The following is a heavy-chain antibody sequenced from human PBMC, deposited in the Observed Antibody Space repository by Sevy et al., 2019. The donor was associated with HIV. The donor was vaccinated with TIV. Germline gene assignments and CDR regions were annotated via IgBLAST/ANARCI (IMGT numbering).Heavy chain of an antibody. J-gene: IGHJ6*02. Sequence: ASVKVSCKASGYTITSYGISWVRQAPGQGLEWMGWTSAYNGNTNYAQKLQGRVTMTTDTSTSTAYMELRSLRSDDTAVYYCARGLVGGQRLPQTTPYYYGMDVWGQGTTVTVSS. D-gene: IGHD6-19*01. V-gene: IGHV1-18*01. CDR1: GYTITSYG. CDR2: TSAYNGNT. CDR3: ARGLVGGQRLPQTTPYYYGMDV.